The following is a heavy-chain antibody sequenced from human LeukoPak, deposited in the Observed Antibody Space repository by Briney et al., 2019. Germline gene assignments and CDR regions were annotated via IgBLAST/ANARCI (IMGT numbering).Heavy chain of an antibody. J-gene: IGHJ4*02. D-gene: IGHD1-26*01. CDR3: ARGPKWSGSYYYSDY. V-gene: IGHV1-8*01. Sequence: GASVKVPCKTSGYTFTSYDINWVRQATGQGLEWMGWMNPNSGNTGYAQKFQGRVTITRNTSITTAYMELSSLRSEDTAVYYCARGPKWSGSYYYSDYWGQGTLVTVSS. CDR1: GYTFTSYD. CDR2: MNPNSGNT.